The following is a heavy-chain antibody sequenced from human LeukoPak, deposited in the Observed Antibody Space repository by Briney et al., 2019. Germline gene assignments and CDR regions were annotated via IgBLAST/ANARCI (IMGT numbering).Heavy chain of an antibody. CDR3: GKEGGA. CDR1: GFRFSDFT. Sequence: GGSLRLSCAASGFRFSDFTMTWVRQAPGEGPEWVSAIGGRGTSTDYADSLGGRFTISRDNSKDMLYLQMNSLKVEDTATYYCGKEGGAWGQGTKVTVSS. D-gene: IGHD3-16*01. CDR2: IGGRGTST. J-gene: IGHJ5*02. V-gene: IGHV3-23*01.